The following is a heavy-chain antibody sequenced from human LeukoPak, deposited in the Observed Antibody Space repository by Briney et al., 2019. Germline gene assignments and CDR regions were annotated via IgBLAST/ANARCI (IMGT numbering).Heavy chain of an antibody. D-gene: IGHD3-16*02. V-gene: IGHV1-24*01. J-gene: IGHJ4*02. CDR2: FDPEDGET. CDR1: GYTLTELS. CDR3: ARSVIVTHFDY. Sequence: ATVKVSCKVSGYTLTELSMHWVRQAPGKGLEWMGGFDPEDGETIYAQKFQGRVTMTRDTSTSTVYMGLSSLRSEDTAVYYCARSVIVTHFDYWGQGTLVTVSS.